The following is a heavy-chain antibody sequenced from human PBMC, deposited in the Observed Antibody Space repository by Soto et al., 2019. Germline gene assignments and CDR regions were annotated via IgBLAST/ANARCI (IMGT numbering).Heavy chain of an antibody. J-gene: IGHJ6*02. V-gene: IGHV3-23*01. CDR1: GFMFNKYA. CDR2: ISDSGEST. Sequence: SGGSLRLSCVGSGFMFNKYAMNWVRQAPGKGLEWVSIISDSGESTHYADSVKGRFAISIDNSKNTLFLEMNSLRAEDTAIYFCAKETGYKHGFLPNALEVWGPGTTVPVSS. CDR3: AKETGYKHGFLPNALEV. D-gene: IGHD5-18*01.